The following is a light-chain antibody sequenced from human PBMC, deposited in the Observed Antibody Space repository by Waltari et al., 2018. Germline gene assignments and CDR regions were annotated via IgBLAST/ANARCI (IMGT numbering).Light chain of an antibody. V-gene: IGLV2-11*01. CDR3: CSYAGSHVL. CDR2: DVS. Sequence: QSALTQPRSVSGSPGQSVTISCTGTSSDIGANYAFVSWYQQHPGKAPKPVIYDVSVRPLGVSGRFSGSKSGNTASLTISGLQSEDEAEYYCCSYAGSHVLLGGGTKLTVL. CDR1: SSDIGANYAF. J-gene: IGLJ2*01.